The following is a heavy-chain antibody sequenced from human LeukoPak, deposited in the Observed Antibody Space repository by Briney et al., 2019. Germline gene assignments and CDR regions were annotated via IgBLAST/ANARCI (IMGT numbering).Heavy chain of an antibody. D-gene: IGHD6-19*01. V-gene: IGHV3-33*06. CDR3: AKDWGSSDWYNYFDP. CDR2: IWYDGSNK. J-gene: IGHJ5*02. Sequence: PGGSLRLSCAASGITFRNYGMHWVRQAPGKGLEWVAVIWYDGSNKDYADSVKGRFTVSRDNSRNTLFLQMNSLRVEDTAVYYCAKDWGSSDWYNYFDPWGQGTLVTVSS. CDR1: GITFRNYG.